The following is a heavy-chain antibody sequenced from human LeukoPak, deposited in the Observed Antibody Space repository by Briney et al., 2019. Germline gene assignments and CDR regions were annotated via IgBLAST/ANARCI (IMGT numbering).Heavy chain of an antibody. CDR2: MNPNSGNT. Sequence: GASVKVSCKASGYTFTSHDINWVRQATGQGLEWMGWMNPNSGNTGYAQKFQGRVTMTRNTSISTAYMELSSLRSEDTAVYYCARGSDYGDYNWFDPWGQGTLVTVSP. D-gene: IGHD4-17*01. J-gene: IGHJ5*02. CDR1: GYTFTSHD. V-gene: IGHV1-8*01. CDR3: ARGSDYGDYNWFDP.